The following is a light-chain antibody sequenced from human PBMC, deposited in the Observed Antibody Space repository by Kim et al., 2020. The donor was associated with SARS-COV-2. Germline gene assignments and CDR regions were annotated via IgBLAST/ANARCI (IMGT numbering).Light chain of an antibody. CDR1: QSVSSS. CDR3: QQRSNWPRT. J-gene: IGKJ2*01. V-gene: IGKV3-11*01. Sequence: SLSPGERATRSCRASQSVSSSLGWYQQKPGQAPRLLIYDASNRATGIPARFSGSGSGTDFTLTISSLEPEDFAVYYCQQRSNWPRTFGHGDQAGD. CDR2: DAS.